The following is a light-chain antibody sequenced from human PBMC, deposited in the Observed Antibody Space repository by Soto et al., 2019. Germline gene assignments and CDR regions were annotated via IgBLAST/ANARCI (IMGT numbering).Light chain of an antibody. CDR1: QSGRDMY. V-gene: IGKV3-20*01. Sequence: EIVLTQSPGTLSLSPGERATLSCRASQSGRDMYLAWYQQKPGQPPRLLIYGVSSRAYGIPDRFSGSGSGTDFTLTISRLEPEDFAVYYCQHYGYPQWTFGQGPKVDIK. CDR2: GVS. J-gene: IGKJ1*01. CDR3: QHYGYPQWT.